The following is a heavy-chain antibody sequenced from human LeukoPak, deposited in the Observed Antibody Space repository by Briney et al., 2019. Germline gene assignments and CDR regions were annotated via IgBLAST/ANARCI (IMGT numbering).Heavy chain of an antibody. CDR2: ISGSGDST. CDR3: AKEVGYCSSTGCYGYYYYYGMDV. J-gene: IGHJ6*02. V-gene: IGHV3-23*01. CDR1: GFTFSDYY. D-gene: IGHD2-2*01. Sequence: PGGSLRLSCAASGFTFSDYYMSWVRQAPGKGLEWVSAISGSGDSTYYSDPVKGRFTISRDNSKNTLYLQMNSLRAEDTAVYYCAKEVGYCSSTGCYGYYYYYGMDVWGQGTTVTVSS.